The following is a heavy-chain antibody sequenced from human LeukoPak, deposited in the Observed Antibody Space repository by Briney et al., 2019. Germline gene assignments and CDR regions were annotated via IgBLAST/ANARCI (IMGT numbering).Heavy chain of an antibody. J-gene: IGHJ4*02. D-gene: IGHD6-19*01. CDR1: GGTFSNSG. CDR2: IFLRIRSP. V-gene: IGHV1-69*06. CDR3: ARGSSGSHTLDD. Sequence: SVRVSCKSSGGTFSNSGFTWVRQAPGQGLEWMGVIFLRIRSPPYAQRFQDRMTITADRSANITYLDLTGLTSDDTAVYYCARGSSGSHTLDDWGQGILVVVSS.